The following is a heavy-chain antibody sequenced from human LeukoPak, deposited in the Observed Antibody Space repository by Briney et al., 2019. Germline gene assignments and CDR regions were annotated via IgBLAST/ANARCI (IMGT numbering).Heavy chain of an antibody. J-gene: IGHJ4*02. Sequence: SEALSLTCTVSGDSISSYFWSWIRQPPGKGLEWIGYIRHTGITNYNPSLKSRVTISVDTAKNQFSLKLSSVTAADTAIYYCARYFCPNGLCSHFDYWGQGTLVTVSS. CDR3: ARYFCPNGLCSHFDY. CDR1: GDSISSYF. V-gene: IGHV4-59*01. D-gene: IGHD2-8*01. CDR2: IRHTGIT.